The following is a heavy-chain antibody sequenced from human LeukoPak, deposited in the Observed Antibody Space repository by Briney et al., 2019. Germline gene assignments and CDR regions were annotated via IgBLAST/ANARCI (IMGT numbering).Heavy chain of an antibody. CDR3: ARGYCSGGSCYGDAFDS. V-gene: IGHV1-2*02. D-gene: IGHD2-15*01. J-gene: IGHJ3*02. CDR1: GYTFTGYY. Sequence: ASVKVSCKASGYTFTGYYMHWVRQAPGQGLEWMGWINPNSGGTNYAQKFQGRVTMTRDTSISTAYMELSRLRSDDTAVYYCARGYCSGGSCYGDAFDSWGQGTMVTVSS. CDR2: INPNSGGT.